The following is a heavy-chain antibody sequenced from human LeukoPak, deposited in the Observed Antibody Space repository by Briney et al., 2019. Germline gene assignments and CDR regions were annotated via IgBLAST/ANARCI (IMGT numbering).Heavy chain of an antibody. CDR2: IYYSGST. Sequence: SETLSLTCTVSGGSISSYYWSWIRQPPGKGLEWIGYIYYSGSTNYNPSLKSRVTISVDTSKNQFSLKLSSVTAADTAVYYCARHRDILTGRFQEFDYWGQGTLVTVSS. V-gene: IGHV4-59*08. D-gene: IGHD3-9*01. CDR1: GGSISSYY. J-gene: IGHJ4*02. CDR3: ARHRDILTGRFQEFDY.